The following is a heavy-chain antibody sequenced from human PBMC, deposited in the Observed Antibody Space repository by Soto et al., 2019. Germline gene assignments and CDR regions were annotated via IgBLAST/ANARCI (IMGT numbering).Heavy chain of an antibody. CDR2: ISAYNGNT. Sequence: QVQLVQSGAEVKKPGASVKVSCKASGYTFTSYGISWVRQAPGQGLEWMGWISAYNGNTNYAQKLQGRVTMTTDTSPSTAYMELRSLRSDDTAVYYCASVAITLVRVVSFYYYYGMDVWGHGTTVTVSS. CDR3: ASVAITLVRVVSFYYYYGMDV. CDR1: GYTFTSYG. V-gene: IGHV1-18*01. J-gene: IGHJ6*02. D-gene: IGHD3-10*01.